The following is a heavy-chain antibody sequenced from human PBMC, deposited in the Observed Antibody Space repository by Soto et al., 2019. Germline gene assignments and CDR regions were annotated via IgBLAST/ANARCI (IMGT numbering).Heavy chain of an antibody. CDR1: GYSFTSYW. CDR2: IYPGDSDT. CDR3: ARLNYYDSSGPQGNDY. D-gene: IGHD3-22*01. V-gene: IGHV5-51*01. Sequence: PGESLKISCKGSGYSFTSYWIGWVRQMPGKGLEWMGIIYPGDSDTRYSPSFQGQVTISADKSISTAYLQRSSLKASDTAMYYCARLNYYDSSGPQGNDYWGQGTLVTVSS. J-gene: IGHJ4*02.